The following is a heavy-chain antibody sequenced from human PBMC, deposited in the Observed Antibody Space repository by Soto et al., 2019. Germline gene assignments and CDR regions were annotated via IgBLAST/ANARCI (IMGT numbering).Heavy chain of an antibody. V-gene: IGHV3-7*01. D-gene: IGHD6-25*01. J-gene: IGHJ6*02. Sequence: EVQLVESGGGLVQPGGSLRLSCIDFGFTFSNYWMSWVRQAPVKGLEWVGNIKQDGSEKNYVDSVKGRFTISRDNAENSLYLQMNSLRAEDTAVYYCARIASAGRGWDVWGQGTTVVVSS. CDR3: ARIASAGRGWDV. CDR1: GFTFSNYW. CDR2: IKQDGSEK.